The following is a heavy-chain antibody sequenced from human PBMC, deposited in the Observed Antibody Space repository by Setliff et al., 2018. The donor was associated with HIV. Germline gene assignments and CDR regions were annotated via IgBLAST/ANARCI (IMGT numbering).Heavy chain of an antibody. J-gene: IGHJ4*02. Sequence: GGSLRLSCATSGFTFGDFCMNWVRQAPGKGLEWISYIRSKRTSIYYADSVKGRFTISRDNDRNSLYLQWNSLKASDTAMYYCARSLCYYDSCGYYYNYWGQGTLVTVSS. CDR2: IRSKRTSI. V-gene: IGHV3-48*01. D-gene: IGHD3-22*01. CDR3: ARSLCYYDSCGYYYNY. CDR1: GFTFGDFC.